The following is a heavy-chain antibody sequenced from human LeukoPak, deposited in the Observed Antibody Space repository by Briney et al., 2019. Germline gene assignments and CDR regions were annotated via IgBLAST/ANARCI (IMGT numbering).Heavy chain of an antibody. V-gene: IGHV4-34*01. CDR2: INHSGST. CDR3: ARAPAGTVLYYYYYMDV. D-gene: IGHD6-19*01. J-gene: IGHJ6*03. CDR1: GWSFNGYY. Sequence: SETLSLTCAVYGWSFNGYYWIWIRQPPGKGLEWIGEINHSGSTNYNPSLKSRVTISVDTSKNQFSLKLSSVTAADTAVYYCARAPAGTVLYYYYYMDVWGKGTTVTVSS.